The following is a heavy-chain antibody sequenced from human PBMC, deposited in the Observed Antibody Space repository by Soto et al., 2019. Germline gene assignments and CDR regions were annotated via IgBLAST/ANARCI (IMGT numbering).Heavy chain of an antibody. Sequence: ASVKVSCKASGYTFTSYDINWVRQATGQGLEWMGWMNPNSGNTGYAQKFQGRVTMTRNTSISTAYMELSSLRSEDTAVYYCARALESGYYYYYYYYMDVWGKGTTVTVSS. J-gene: IGHJ6*03. CDR1: GYTFTSYD. D-gene: IGHD3-3*01. V-gene: IGHV1-8*01. CDR3: ARALESGYYYYYYYYMDV. CDR2: MNPNSGNT.